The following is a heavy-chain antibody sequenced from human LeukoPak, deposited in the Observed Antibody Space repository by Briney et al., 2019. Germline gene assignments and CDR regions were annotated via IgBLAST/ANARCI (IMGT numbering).Heavy chain of an antibody. CDR1: GFTVSSNY. V-gene: IGHV3-66*02. J-gene: IGHJ4*02. D-gene: IGHD3-3*01. Sequence: GGSLRLSCAASGFTVSSNYMSWVRQAPGKGLEWVSVIYSGGSTYYADSVKSRFTISRDNSKNTLYLQMNSLRAEDTAVYYCARVALSGYYYMDYWGQGTLVTVSS. CDR3: ARVALSGYYYMDY. CDR2: IYSGGST.